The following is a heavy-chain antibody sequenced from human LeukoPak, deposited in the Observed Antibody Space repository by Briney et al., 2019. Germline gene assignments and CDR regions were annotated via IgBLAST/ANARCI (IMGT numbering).Heavy chain of an antibody. D-gene: IGHD6-13*01. CDR2: LYIGGSI. V-gene: IGHV4-61*02. J-gene: IGHJ4*02. CDR1: GGSISSSSYY. CDR3: ARDRLTRAGIIFPDY. Sequence: PSETLSLTCTVSGGSISSSSYYWSWIRQPAGKGLEWIGRLYIGGSINYNPSLKSRVTMSVDTSENQVSLKLRSVTAADTAVYYCARDRLTRAGIIFPDYWGQGTLVTVSS.